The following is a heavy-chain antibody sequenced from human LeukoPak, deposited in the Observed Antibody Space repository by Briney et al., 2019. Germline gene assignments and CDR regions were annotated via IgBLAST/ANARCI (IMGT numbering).Heavy chain of an antibody. J-gene: IGHJ6*03. CDR3: AKGRNYDFWSGYPYYMDV. V-gene: IGHV3-33*06. CDR1: GFTFSSYG. D-gene: IGHD3-3*01. CDR2: IWYDGSNK. Sequence: GRSLRLSCAASGFTFSSYGMHWVRQAPGKGLEWVAVIWYDGSNKYYADSVKGRFTISRDNSKNTLYLQMNSLRAEDTAVYYCAKGRNYDFWSGYPYYMDVWGKGTTVTVFS.